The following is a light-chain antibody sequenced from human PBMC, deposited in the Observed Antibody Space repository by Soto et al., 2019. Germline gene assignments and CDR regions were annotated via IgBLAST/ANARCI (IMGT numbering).Light chain of an antibody. CDR1: QSVSSSY. CDR2: GAS. V-gene: IGKV3-20*01. CDR3: HQYGSSPPRT. J-gene: IGKJ1*01. Sequence: IVLTQSPGTLSLSPGERATLSCRASQSVSSSYLAWYQQKPGQAPRLLIYGASSRATGIPDRFSGSGSGTDFTLTISRLEPEDFAVYYCHQYGSSPPRTFGQGTKVDIK.